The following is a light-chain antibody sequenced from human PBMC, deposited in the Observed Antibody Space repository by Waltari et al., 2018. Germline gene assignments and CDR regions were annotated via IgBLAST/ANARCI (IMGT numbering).Light chain of an antibody. J-gene: IGLJ2*01. CDR1: SSDIGGYNF. CDR3: SSYAGSNNIL. Sequence: QSALTQPPSASGSPGQSVTISCTGTSSDIGGYNFVSWYQHHPGRAPKLLIDDVSKRPSGVPDRFSGSKSGNTASLTVSGLQAEDEGDYYCSSYAGSNNILFGGGTKVTVL. V-gene: IGLV2-8*01. CDR2: DVS.